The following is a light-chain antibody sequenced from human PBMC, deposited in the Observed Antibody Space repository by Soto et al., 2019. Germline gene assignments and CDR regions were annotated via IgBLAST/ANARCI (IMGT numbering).Light chain of an antibody. CDR1: QRVTSIF. Sequence: EIVLTQSPATLSLSPGERATLSCGASQRVTSIFLAWYQQKPGLAPRLLIYEVSRRATGIPDRFSGSGSGTDFTLTISRLEPEDFAVYYCQQYAISPLTFGGGTKVEIK. J-gene: IGKJ4*01. CDR3: QQYAISPLT. CDR2: EVS. V-gene: IGKV3D-20*01.